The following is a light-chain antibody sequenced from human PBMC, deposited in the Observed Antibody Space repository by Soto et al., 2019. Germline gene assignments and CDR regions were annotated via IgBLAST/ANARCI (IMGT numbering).Light chain of an antibody. CDR3: SSYTPPTGV. Sequence: QSALTQPASVSGSLGQSITISCSGSSRDIGLYNYVSWYQQYPGTAPKPIIFYVSNRPSGVSDRFSGSKSGSTASLTISGLQAEDEADYYCSSYTPPTGVFGGGTKLTVL. CDR2: YVS. V-gene: IGLV2-14*03. J-gene: IGLJ3*02. CDR1: SRDIGLYNY.